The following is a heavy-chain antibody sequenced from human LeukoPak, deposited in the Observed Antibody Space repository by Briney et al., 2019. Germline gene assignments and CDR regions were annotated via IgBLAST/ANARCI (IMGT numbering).Heavy chain of an antibody. CDR3: ARDKDPMIPLQCFAD. CDR2: ISANNGNT. D-gene: IGHD3-16*01. J-gene: IGHJ4*02. CDR1: GYTFTSYG. Sequence: ASVKVSYKASGYTFTSYGFSWVRQAPGQGLEWMGWISANNGNTIYAQKIQGRVTMTTDTSTSTAYMELRSLRSDDTAVYYCARDKDPMIPLQCFADWGQGTLVIVSS. V-gene: IGHV1-18*01.